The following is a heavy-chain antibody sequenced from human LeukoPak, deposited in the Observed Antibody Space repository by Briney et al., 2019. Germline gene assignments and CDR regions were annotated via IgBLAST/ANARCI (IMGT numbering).Heavy chain of an antibody. CDR1: GYTFTGYY. D-gene: IGHD3-22*01. CDR2: INPNSGGT. Sequence: ASVKVSCKASGYTFTGYYMHWVRQAPGQGLEWMGWINPNSGGTNYAQKFQGRVTMTRDTSISTAYTELSRLRSDDTAVYYCARHSSGYYSLSNFDYWGQGTLVTVSS. J-gene: IGHJ4*02. V-gene: IGHV1-2*02. CDR3: ARHSSGYYSLSNFDY.